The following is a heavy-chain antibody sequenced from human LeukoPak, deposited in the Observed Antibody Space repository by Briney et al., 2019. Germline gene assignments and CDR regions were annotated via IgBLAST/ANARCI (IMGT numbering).Heavy chain of an antibody. D-gene: IGHD1-26*01. J-gene: IGHJ4*02. V-gene: IGHV4-34*01. CDR1: GGSFSGYY. CDR2: INHSGST. Sequence: SETLSLTCAVYGGSFSGYYWSWIRQPPGKGLEWIGEINHSGSTNYNPSLKSRVTISVDTSKNQFSPKLSSVTAADTAVYYCARGSGSYYYWGQGTLVTVSS. CDR3: ARGSGSYYY.